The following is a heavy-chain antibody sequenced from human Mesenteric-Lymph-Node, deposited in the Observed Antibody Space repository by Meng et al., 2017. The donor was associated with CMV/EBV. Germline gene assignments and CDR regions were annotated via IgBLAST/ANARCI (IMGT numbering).Heavy chain of an antibody. CDR2: INHSGST. J-gene: IGHJ4*02. D-gene: IGHD2-15*01. Sequence: SETLSLTCAVYGGSFSGYYWSWIRQPPGKGLEWIGEINHSGSTNYNPSLKSRVTISVDTSKNQFSLKLSSVSAADTAVYYCARVRSDCSGSTCYSGLFDYWGQGTLVTVSS. CDR1: GGSFSGYY. CDR3: ARVRSDCSGSTCYSGLFDY. V-gene: IGHV4-34*01.